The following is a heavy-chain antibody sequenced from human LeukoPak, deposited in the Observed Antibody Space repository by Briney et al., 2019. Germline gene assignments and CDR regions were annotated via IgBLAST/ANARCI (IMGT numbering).Heavy chain of an antibody. V-gene: IGHV3-13*01. CDR3: VREPSYTGTWWYPDL. Sequence: GGSLRLSCVASGFIFSSYDMHWVRRATGKGLEWISAIDPAGNTWYSDSVKGRFTISRENARSSLFLQMNSLRAADTAVYYCVREPSYTGTWWYPDLWGRGTLVTVSS. CDR2: IDPAGNT. CDR1: GFIFSSYD. D-gene: IGHD1-14*01. J-gene: IGHJ2*01.